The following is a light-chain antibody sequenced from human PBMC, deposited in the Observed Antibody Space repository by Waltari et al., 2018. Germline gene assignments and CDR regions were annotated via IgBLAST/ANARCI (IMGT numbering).Light chain of an antibody. J-gene: IGKJ3*01. CDR2: DAS. Sequence: DIQMTQSPSSLSASVGDRVTITCPASQDISNCLNWYQQKPGKAPKLLIYDASNLETGVPSRFSGSGSGTDFTFTISSLQPEDIATYYCQQYDNLGFTFGPGTKVDIK. CDR3: QQYDNLGFT. V-gene: IGKV1-33*01. CDR1: QDISNC.